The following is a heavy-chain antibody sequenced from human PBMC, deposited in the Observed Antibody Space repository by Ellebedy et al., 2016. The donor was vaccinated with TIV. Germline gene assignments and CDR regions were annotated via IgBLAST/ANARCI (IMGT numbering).Heavy chain of an antibody. D-gene: IGHD3-22*01. Sequence: SETLSLTXAVYGGSFSDYYWSWIRQPPGGGLEWIGEINHSGTTNYNPSLKSRVTMSVDTSNNQFSLKLSSVTAADTAFYYCTRGPLLYFDANDYYPKGDSWGQGTLVTVSS. J-gene: IGHJ4*02. V-gene: IGHV4-34*01. CDR3: TRGPLLYFDANDYYPKGDS. CDR1: GGSFSDYY. CDR2: INHSGTT.